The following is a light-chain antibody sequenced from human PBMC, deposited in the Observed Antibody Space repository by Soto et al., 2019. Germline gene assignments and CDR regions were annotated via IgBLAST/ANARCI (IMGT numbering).Light chain of an antibody. Sequence: QSALTQPASVSGSPGQSITISCTGTSSDVGGYNYVPWYQQHPGKAPKLMIYDVSNRPSGVSNRFSGSKSGNTASLTISGLQAEDEADYYCSSYTDNDTCVFGGGTKVTVL. CDR3: SSYTDNDTCV. CDR2: DVS. V-gene: IGLV2-14*01. J-gene: IGLJ1*01. CDR1: SSDVGGYNY.